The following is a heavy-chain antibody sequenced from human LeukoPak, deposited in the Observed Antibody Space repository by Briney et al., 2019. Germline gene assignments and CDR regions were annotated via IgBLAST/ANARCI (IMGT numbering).Heavy chain of an antibody. CDR3: ATAPPINSGSYSFDY. V-gene: IGHV1-24*01. Sequence: ASVKVSCKVSGYTLTELSMHWVRQAPGKGLEWLGGFDPEDGETIYAQKFQGRVTMTEDTSTDTAYMELSSLRSEDTAVYYCATAPPINSGSYSFDYWGRGTLVTVSS. J-gene: IGHJ4*02. CDR2: FDPEDGET. D-gene: IGHD1-26*01. CDR1: GYTLTELS.